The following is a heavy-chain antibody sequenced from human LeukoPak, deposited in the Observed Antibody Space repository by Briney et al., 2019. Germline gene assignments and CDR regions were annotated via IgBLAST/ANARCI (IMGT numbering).Heavy chain of an antibody. V-gene: IGHV4-59*01. CDR1: GGSISSYY. CDR2: IYYSGST. Sequence: SETLSLTCTVSGGSISSYYWSWIRQPPGKGLEWIGSIYYSGSTYYNPSLKSRVTISVDTSKNQFSLKLSSVTAADTAVYYCARVPWEVAATSYMDVWGKGTTVTISS. CDR3: ARVPWEVAATSYMDV. D-gene: IGHD2-15*01. J-gene: IGHJ6*03.